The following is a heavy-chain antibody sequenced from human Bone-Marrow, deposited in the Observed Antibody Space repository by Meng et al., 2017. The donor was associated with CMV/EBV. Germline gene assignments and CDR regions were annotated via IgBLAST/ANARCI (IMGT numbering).Heavy chain of an antibody. Sequence: GESLKISCEGSGYRFSSYWVAWVRQMPGKGLEWMGSIYPGDSDIRYSPSFQGQVTISADKSTSIAYLQWNSLKASDTAIYYCARHFDGAGFLEWYFDYWGQGTLVTVSS. CDR3: ARHFDGAGFLEWYFDY. V-gene: IGHV5-51*01. CDR1: GYRFSSYW. D-gene: IGHD3-3*01. J-gene: IGHJ4*02. CDR2: IYPGDSDI.